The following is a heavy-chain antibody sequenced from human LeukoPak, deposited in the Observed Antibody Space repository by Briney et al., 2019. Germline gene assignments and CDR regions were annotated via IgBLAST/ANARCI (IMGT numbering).Heavy chain of an antibody. Sequence: SETLSLTCTVSGASVGSSGYCWSWIRQPPGGRLEWLGYIYYISNTNYNPSLKSRVTMSIDPSRNQFSLKVNSVTAADTAVYYCARTQSQSGSYRYYFGYWGQGTLVTVSS. D-gene: IGHD1-26*01. V-gene: IGHV4-61*08. CDR3: ARTQSQSGSYRYYFGY. CDR1: GASVGSSGYC. J-gene: IGHJ4*02. CDR2: IYYISNT.